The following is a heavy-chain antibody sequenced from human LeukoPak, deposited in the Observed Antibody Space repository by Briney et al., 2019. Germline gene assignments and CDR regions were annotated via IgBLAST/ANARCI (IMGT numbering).Heavy chain of an antibody. CDR3: ARVKGGSGSYDPYYFDY. Sequence: SVKVSCKASGGTFSSYAISWVRQAPGQGLEWMGRIIPILAIANYAQKFQGRVTITADKSTSTAYMELSSLRSEDTAVYYCARVKGGSGSYDPYYFDYWGQGTLVTVSS. CDR2: IIPILAIA. V-gene: IGHV1-69*04. CDR1: GGTFSSYA. D-gene: IGHD1-26*01. J-gene: IGHJ4*02.